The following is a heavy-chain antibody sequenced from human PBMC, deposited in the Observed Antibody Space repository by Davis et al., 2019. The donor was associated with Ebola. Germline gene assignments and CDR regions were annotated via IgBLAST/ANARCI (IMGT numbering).Heavy chain of an antibody. D-gene: IGHD6-13*01. CDR2: IIPILGIA. CDR1: GGTFSSYT. V-gene: IGHV1-69*04. J-gene: IGHJ4*02. Sequence: AASVKVSCKASGGTFSSYTISWVRQAPGQGLEWMGRIIPILGIANYAQKLQGRVTMTTDTSTSTAYMELRSLRSDDTAVYYCARDPHEGMGFDYWGQGTLVTVSS. CDR3: ARDPHEGMGFDY.